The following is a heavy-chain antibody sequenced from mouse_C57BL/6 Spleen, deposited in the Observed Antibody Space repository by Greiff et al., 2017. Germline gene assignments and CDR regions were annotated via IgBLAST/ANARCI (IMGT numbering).Heavy chain of an antibody. Sequence: QVQLQQSGPELVKPGASVKISCKASGYAFSSSWMNWVKQRPGKGLEWIGRIYPGDGDTNYNGKFKGKATLTADKSSSTAYMQLSSLTSEDSAVYYCASNGNEAMDYWGQGTSVTVSS. D-gene: IGHD1-1*01. V-gene: IGHV1-82*01. J-gene: IGHJ4*01. CDR1: GYAFSSSW. CDR2: IYPGDGDT. CDR3: ASNGNEAMDY.